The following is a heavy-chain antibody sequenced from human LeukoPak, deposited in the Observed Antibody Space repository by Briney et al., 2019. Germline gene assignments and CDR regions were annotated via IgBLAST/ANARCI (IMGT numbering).Heavy chain of an antibody. J-gene: IGHJ4*02. CDR1: GVSISSSSYY. CDR3: AYAFGYSSSAGGVY. D-gene: IGHD6-6*01. CDR2: IYYSGST. Sequence: SETLSLTCTVSGVSISSSSYYWRWMRPPPGKGLEWIGSIYYSGSTYYNPSLKSRVTISVDTSKNQFSLKLSSVTAADTAVYYCAYAFGYSSSAGGVYWGQGTLVTLSS. V-gene: IGHV4-39*01.